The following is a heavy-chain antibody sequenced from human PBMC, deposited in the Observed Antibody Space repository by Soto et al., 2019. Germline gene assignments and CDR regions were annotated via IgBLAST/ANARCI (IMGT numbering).Heavy chain of an antibody. CDR3: TTDEADNGNEGDFDY. D-gene: IGHD1-1*01. V-gene: IGHV3-15*01. CDR1: GLPFSKAW. CDR2: IKNKRTT. J-gene: IGHJ4*02. Sequence: EVHLVESGGGLVKPGGSLRLSCAASGLPFSKAWMSWVRQAPGKGLEWVGRIKNKRTTDYAAPVRDRFTISRDDSQNMVYLQMDSLKTADTAVYYCTTDEADNGNEGDFDYWGQGTLVTVSS.